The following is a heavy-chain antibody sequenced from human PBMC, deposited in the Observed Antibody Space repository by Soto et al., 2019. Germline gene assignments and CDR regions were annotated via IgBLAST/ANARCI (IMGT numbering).Heavy chain of an antibody. CDR2: ISSSSSTI. J-gene: IGHJ4*02. CDR1: GFTFSSYS. CDR3: ARAYTLFTMVEDFDY. D-gene: IGHD3-10*01. Sequence: VPLVESGGGLVQPGGSLRLSCAASGFTFSSYSMNWVRQAPGKGLEWVSYISSSSSTIYYADSVKGRFTISRDNAKNSLYLQMNSLRAEDTAVYYCARAYTLFTMVEDFDYWGQGTLVTVSS. V-gene: IGHV3-48*01.